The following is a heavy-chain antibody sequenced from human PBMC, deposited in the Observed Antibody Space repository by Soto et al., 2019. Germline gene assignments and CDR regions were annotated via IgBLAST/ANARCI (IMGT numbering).Heavy chain of an antibody. V-gene: IGHV1-2*04. J-gene: IGHJ6*02. CDR1: GYTFTGYY. Sequence: ASVKVSCKASGYTFTGYYMHWVRQAPGQGLEWMGWINPNSGGTNYAQKFQGWVTMTRDTSISTAYMELSRLRSDDTAVYYCARGPLVVPDAKYYYYYYGMDVWGQGTTVT. CDR3: ARGPLVVPDAKYYYYYYGMDV. D-gene: IGHD2-2*01. CDR2: INPNSGGT.